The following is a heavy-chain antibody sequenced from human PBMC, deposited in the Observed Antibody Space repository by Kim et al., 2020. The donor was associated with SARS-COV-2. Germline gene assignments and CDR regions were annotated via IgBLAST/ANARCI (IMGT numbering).Heavy chain of an antibody. D-gene: IGHD4-4*01. CDR2: IYPGDSDT. CDR1: GYSFTSYW. J-gene: IGHJ4*02. V-gene: IGHV5-51*01. Sequence: GEALKISCKGSGYSFTSYWIGWVRQMPGKGLEWMGIIYPGDSDTRYSPSFQGQVTISADKSISTAYRQWSSLKASDTAMYYCARFPVTDYFDYWGQGTLVTVSS. CDR3: ARFPVTDYFDY.